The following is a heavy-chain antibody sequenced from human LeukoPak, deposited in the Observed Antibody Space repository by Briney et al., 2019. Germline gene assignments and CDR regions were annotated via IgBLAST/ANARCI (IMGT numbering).Heavy chain of an antibody. CDR1: GFTFSSYA. CDR2: ISGSGGST. J-gene: IGHJ3*02. V-gene: IGHV3-23*01. Sequence: TGGSLRLSCAASGFTFSSYAMSWVRQAPGKGLEWVSAISGSGGSTYYADSVKGRFTISRDNSKNTLYLQMNSLRAEDTAVYYCARDRGIAAAGIVGGEQAFDIWGQGTMVTVSS. CDR3: ARDRGIAAAGIVGGEQAFDI. D-gene: IGHD6-13*01.